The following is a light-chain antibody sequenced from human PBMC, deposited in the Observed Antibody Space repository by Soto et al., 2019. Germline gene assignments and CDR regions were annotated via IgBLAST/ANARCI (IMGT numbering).Light chain of an antibody. CDR1: QGITSW. CDR2: AAS. CDR3: QQAATFPLI. V-gene: IGKV1-12*01. Sequence: DTQMTQSPSSVSAFVGDSVTITCRASQGITSWLAWYQQKPGKAPELLIYAASSLQSGVPSRFSGSGSGTDFTLTISSLQPEDSATYYCQQAATFPLIFGGGTKVEIK. J-gene: IGKJ4*01.